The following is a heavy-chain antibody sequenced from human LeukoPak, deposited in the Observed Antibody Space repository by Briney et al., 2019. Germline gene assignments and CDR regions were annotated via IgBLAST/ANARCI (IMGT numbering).Heavy chain of an antibody. CDR1: GFTFSSYA. CDR2: ISGSGGST. Sequence: GGSLRLSCAASGFTFSSYAMSWVRQAPGKGLEWVSAISGSGGSTYYADSVKGRFTISRDNSKNTLYLQMNSLRAEDTAVYYCAKVLRAGIFDTLAEYFQHWGQGTLVTVSS. D-gene: IGHD2-15*01. CDR3: AKVLRAGIFDTLAEYFQH. V-gene: IGHV3-23*01. J-gene: IGHJ1*01.